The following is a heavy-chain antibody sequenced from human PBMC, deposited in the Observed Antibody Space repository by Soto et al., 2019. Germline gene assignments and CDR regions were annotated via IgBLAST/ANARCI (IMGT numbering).Heavy chain of an antibody. D-gene: IGHD2-8*01. CDR3: AREAPDVSLDY. CDR1: GFTFSSYA. J-gene: IGHJ4*02. Sequence: QVQLVESGGGVVQPGRSLRLSCAASGFTFSSYAMHWVRQAPGKGLEWVAVISYDGSNKYYADSVKGRFTISRDNSKNTLYPQMNSLRAEDTAVYYCAREAPDVSLDYWGQGTLVTVSS. V-gene: IGHV3-30-3*01. CDR2: ISYDGSNK.